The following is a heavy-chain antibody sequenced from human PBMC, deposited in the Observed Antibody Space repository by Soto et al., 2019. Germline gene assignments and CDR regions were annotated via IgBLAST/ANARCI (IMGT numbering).Heavy chain of an antibody. Sequence: ASVKVSCKASGYTFTSYAISWVRQAPGQGLEWMGWISAYNDNTNYAQKLQGRVTMTTDTSTSTAYMELRSLRAEDTAVYYCARNPGGSCYLPFDYWGQGTLVTVSS. CDR2: ISAYNDNT. CDR1: GYTFTSYA. J-gene: IGHJ4*02. D-gene: IGHD2-15*01. CDR3: ARNPGGSCYLPFDY. V-gene: IGHV1-18*01.